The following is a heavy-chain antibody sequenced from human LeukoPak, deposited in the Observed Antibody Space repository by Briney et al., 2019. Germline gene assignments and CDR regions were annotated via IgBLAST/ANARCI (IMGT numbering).Heavy chain of an antibody. V-gene: IGHV1-18*04. CDR1: EYTFTDYF. CDR3: ARYYGSGSPRLDY. Sequence: GASVKVSCKAPEYTFTDYFIHWVRQAPGQGLEWMGWISAYNGNTNYAQKLQGRVTMTTDTSTSTAYMELRSLRSDDTAVYYCARYYGSGSPRLDYWGQGTLVTVSS. D-gene: IGHD3-10*01. J-gene: IGHJ4*02. CDR2: ISAYNGNT.